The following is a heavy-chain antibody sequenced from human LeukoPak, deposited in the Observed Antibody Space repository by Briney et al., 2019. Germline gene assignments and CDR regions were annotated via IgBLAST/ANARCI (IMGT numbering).Heavy chain of an antibody. V-gene: IGHV1-69*05. CDR2: IIPIFGTA. D-gene: IGHD3-22*01. Sequence: SVTVSCKASGGTFSSYAISWVRQAPGQGLEWMGRIIPIFGTANYAQKFQGRVTITTDESTSTAYMELSSLRSEDTAVYYCARVDYYDSSGYSEIDYWGQGTLVTVSS. CDR3: ARVDYYDSSGYSEIDY. CDR1: GGTFSSYA. J-gene: IGHJ4*02.